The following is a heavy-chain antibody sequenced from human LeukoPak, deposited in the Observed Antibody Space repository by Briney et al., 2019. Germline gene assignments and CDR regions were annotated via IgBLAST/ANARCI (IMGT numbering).Heavy chain of an antibody. CDR3: ARGRYDYVSSYYYYYYYMDV. D-gene: IGHD3-16*01. CDR1: GGSISSYY. V-gene: IGHV4-59*01. CDR2: IYYSGST. Sequence: SETLSLTCTVSGGSISSYYWSWIRQPPGEGLGWVGYIYYSGSTNYNPSLKRRVTISVDTSKNQSSLKLSSVTAADTAVYYCARGRYDYVSSYYYYYYYMDVWGKGTTVTVSS. J-gene: IGHJ6*03.